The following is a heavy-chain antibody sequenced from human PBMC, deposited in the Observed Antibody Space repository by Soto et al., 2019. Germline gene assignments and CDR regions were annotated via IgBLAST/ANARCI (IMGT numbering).Heavy chain of an antibody. J-gene: IGHJ6*02. D-gene: IGHD5-12*01. CDR3: ARAPRRLSGMGGGYEF. V-gene: IGHV1-18*04. CDR1: GYTFTSYG. Sequence: QVQLVQSGAEVKKPGASVKVSCKASGYTFTSYGISWVRQAPGQGLERMGWISAYNGNTNYAQKLQGRVTMTTDTSTSTASMELRSLRSDDTAVYYCARAPRRLSGMGGGYEFWGQGTTITVSS. CDR2: ISAYNGNT.